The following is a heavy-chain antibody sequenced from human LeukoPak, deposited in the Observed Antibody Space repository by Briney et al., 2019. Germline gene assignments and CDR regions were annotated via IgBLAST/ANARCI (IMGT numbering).Heavy chain of an antibody. CDR1: GFTVSSYG. D-gene: IGHD3-9*01. J-gene: IGHJ4*02. CDR3: ARAGGEGYDILTGYYLLYYFDY. Sequence: GGSLRLSCAASGFTVSSYGMHWVRQAPGKGLEWVAFIRYDGSNRYYADSVKGRFTISRDNSKNTLYLQMNSLRAEDTAVYYCARAGGEGYDILTGYYLLYYFDYWGQGTLVTVSS. V-gene: IGHV3-30*02. CDR2: IRYDGSNR.